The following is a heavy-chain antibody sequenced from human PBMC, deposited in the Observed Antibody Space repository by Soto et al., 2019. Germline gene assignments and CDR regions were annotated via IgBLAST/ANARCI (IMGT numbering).Heavy chain of an antibody. V-gene: IGHV6-1*01. CDR2: TYYRSKWYN. Sequence: SQTLSLTCAISGDSVSSNSAAWNWIRQSPSRGLEWLGRTYYRSKWYNDYAVSVKSRITINPDTSKNQFSLQLNSVTPEDTAVYYCAREGIAARLRYSSYSMDVWGKGTTVTVSS. J-gene: IGHJ6*03. CDR1: GDSVSSNSAA. D-gene: IGHD6-6*01. CDR3: AREGIAARLRYSSYSMDV.